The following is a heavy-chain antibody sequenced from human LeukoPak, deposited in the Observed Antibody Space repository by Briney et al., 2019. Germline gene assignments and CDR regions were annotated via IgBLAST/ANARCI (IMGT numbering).Heavy chain of an antibody. CDR2: ISASGVST. CDR3: AKGYGPGKYGMDA. V-gene: IGHV3-23*01. J-gene: IGHJ6*02. CDR1: GFTFRNYA. Sequence: PGGSLRLSCAASGFTFRNYAMTWVRQAPGKGPEWVSGISASGVSTYYADSAKGRFTISRDSSKNTLDMQMNSLTAEDTAVYYCAKGYGPGKYGMDAWGQGTTVIVSS. D-gene: IGHD5-18*01.